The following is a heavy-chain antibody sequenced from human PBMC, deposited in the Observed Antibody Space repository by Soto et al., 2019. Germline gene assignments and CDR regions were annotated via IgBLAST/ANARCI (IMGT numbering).Heavy chain of an antibody. D-gene: IGHD5-12*01. Sequence: GGSLRLSCAASGFTFSNAWMSWVRQAPGKGLEWVGRIKSKTDGGTTDYAAPVKGRFTISRDDSKNTLYLQMNSLKTEDTAVYYCTTGIRDGYNFFDYWGQGTLVTVSS. CDR2: IKSKTDGGTT. CDR1: GFTFSNAW. J-gene: IGHJ4*02. V-gene: IGHV3-15*01. CDR3: TTGIRDGYNFFDY.